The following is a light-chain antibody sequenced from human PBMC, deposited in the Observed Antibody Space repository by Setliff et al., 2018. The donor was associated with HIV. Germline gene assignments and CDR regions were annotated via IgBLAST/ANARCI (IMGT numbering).Light chain of an antibody. CDR1: SSDVGGYNY. Sequence: QSVLTQPASVSGSPGQSITISCTGTSSDVGGYNYVAWYQQHPGKAPKLVIYDVNNRPSGVSDRFSGSKSGNTASLTIAWLQADDEADYYCAAWDDSLSDYVFGTGTKVTVL. V-gene: IGLV2-14*03. CDR3: AAWDDSLSDYV. CDR2: DVN. J-gene: IGLJ1*01.